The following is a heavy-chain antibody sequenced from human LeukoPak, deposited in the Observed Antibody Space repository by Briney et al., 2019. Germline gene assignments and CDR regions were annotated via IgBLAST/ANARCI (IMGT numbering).Heavy chain of an antibody. J-gene: IGHJ4*02. D-gene: IGHD1-26*01. Sequence: PGGSLRLSCAASGFTFSSYAMSWVRQAPGKGLEWVSAISGSGGSTYYADSVKGRFTISRDNSKNTLYLQMNSLRAEDTAVYYCAKLGSGGGYSGSYYVYFDYWGQGTLVTVSS. V-gene: IGHV3-23*01. CDR3: AKLGSGGGYSGSYYVYFDY. CDR2: ISGSGGST. CDR1: GFTFSSYA.